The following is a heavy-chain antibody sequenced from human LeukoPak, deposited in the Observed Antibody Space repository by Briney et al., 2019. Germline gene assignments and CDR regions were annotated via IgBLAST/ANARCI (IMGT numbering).Heavy chain of an antibody. D-gene: IGHD4-17*01. Sequence: GGSLRLSCAASGFTFDDYAMHWVRQAPGKGLEWVSGISWNSGSIGYADSVKGRFTISSDNAKNPLYLKMNMLRAEATALYYCAKDRSDYGDYRGREFDYWGQGTLVTVSS. CDR3: AKDRSDYGDYRGREFDY. V-gene: IGHV3-9*01. CDR1: GFTFDDYA. J-gene: IGHJ4*02. CDR2: ISWNSGSI.